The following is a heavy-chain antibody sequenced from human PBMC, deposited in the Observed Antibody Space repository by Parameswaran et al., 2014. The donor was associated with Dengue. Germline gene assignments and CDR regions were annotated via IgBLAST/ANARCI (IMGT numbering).Heavy chain of an antibody. CDR2: IIPIFGTA. CDR3: ARHTLRVTTLYYYYYGMDV. V-gene: IGHV1-69*05. Sequence: WVRQAPGQGLEWMGGIIPIFGTANYAQKFQGRVTITTDESTSTAYMELSSLRSEDTAVYYCARHTLRVTTLYYYYYGMDVWGQGTTVTVSS. J-gene: IGHJ6*02. D-gene: IGHD4-17*01.